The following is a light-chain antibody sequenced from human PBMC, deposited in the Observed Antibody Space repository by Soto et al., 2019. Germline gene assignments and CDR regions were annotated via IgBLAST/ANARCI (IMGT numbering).Light chain of an antibody. CDR1: QSVSSSH. V-gene: IGKV3-15*01. J-gene: IGKJ4*01. Sequence: EIVLTQSPGTLSLSPGERATLSCRASQSVSSSHLAWYQQKPGQAPRLLIYDASTRATGIPARLSGSGSGTEFTLTISSLESQDFAVYFCQQYYKWPLTFGGGTKVDI. CDR2: DAS. CDR3: QQYYKWPLT.